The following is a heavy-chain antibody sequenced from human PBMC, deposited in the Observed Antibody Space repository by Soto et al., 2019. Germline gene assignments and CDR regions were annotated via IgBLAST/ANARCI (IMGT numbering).Heavy chain of an antibody. CDR2: IWYDGSNK. CDR1: GFTFSSYG. D-gene: IGHD6-6*01. V-gene: IGHV3-33*01. CDR3: ARDMEIAARNSGFDY. J-gene: IGHJ4*02. Sequence: GGSLRLSCAASGFTFSSYGMHWVRQAPGKGLEWVAVIWYDGSNKYYADSVKGRFTISRDNSKNTLYLQMNSLRAEDTAVYYCARDMEIAARNSGFDYWGQGTLVTVSS.